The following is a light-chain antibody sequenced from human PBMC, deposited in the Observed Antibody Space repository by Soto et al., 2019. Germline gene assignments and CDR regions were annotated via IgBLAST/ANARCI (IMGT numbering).Light chain of an antibody. CDR1: SSDIGAYNY. J-gene: IGLJ1*01. V-gene: IGLV2-14*01. CDR2: DVT. Sequence: QSALTQPASVSGSPGQSITISCTGTSSDIGAYNYVSWYQQHPGKAPKLIIYDVTNRPSGVSSRFSGSKSGNTASLTISGLHAEDEADYHCSSYRGSSALEVFGTGTKLTVL. CDR3: SSYRGSSALEV.